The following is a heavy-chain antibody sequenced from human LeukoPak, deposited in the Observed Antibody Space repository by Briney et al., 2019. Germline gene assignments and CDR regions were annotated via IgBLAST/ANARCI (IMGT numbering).Heavy chain of an antibody. J-gene: IGHJ4*02. D-gene: IGHD5-18*01. V-gene: IGHV5-51*01. CDR2: IYPGDSDT. Sequence: GESLKISCKASGYSFTNYWIGWVRQMPGKGLEWMGVIYPGDSDTTYSPSFQGQATISVDKSISTAYLHWNSLKASDTAMYYCARQRYSYGSVDYWGQGTLVTVSS. CDR1: GYSFTNYW. CDR3: ARQRYSYGSVDY.